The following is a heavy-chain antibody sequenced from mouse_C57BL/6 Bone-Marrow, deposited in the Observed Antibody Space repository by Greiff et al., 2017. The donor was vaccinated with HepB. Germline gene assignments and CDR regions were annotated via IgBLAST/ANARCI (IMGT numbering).Heavy chain of an antibody. J-gene: IGHJ3*01. CDR2: IYPGSGST. D-gene: IGHD2-5*01. V-gene: IGHV1-55*01. CDR3: ARSYYSNYEFAY. CDR1: GYTFTSYW. Sequence: VQLQQPGAELVKPGASVKMSCKASGYTFTSYWITWVKQRPGQGLEWIGDIYPGSGSTNYNEKFKSKATLTVDTSSSTAYMQLSSLTSEDSAVYYCARSYYSNYEFAYWGQGTLVTVSA.